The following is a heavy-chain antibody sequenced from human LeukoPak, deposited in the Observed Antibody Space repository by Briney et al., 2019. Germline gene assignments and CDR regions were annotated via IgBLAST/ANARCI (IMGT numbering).Heavy chain of an antibody. Sequence: GGSLRLSCAAPGFSFQDHAIHWVRQAPGKGLEWVCLINENGAVTFYADSVKGRFTISRDNSKDSVYLQMNSLTSEDTALYFCTKDRMGSYEYWGQGTLVTVSS. J-gene: IGHJ4*02. V-gene: IGHV3-43D*03. CDR3: TKDRMGSYEY. D-gene: IGHD1-26*01. CDR2: INENGAVT. CDR1: GFSFQDHA.